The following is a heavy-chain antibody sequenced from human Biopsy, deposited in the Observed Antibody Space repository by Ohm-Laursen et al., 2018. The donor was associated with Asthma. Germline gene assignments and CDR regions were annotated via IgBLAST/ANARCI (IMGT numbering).Heavy chain of an antibody. D-gene: IGHD2-8*01. CDR1: GFSFDDCA. J-gene: IGHJ4*02. CDR2: IYSGGTS. V-gene: IGHV3-23*03. Sequence: SLRLSCAASGFSFDDCAMHWVRQAPGKGLEWVSVIYSGGTSDTADSVRGRFTISRDNSQSTLFLQINSLSAEDTAVYYCANTNRRSLTNRMAVSYFDNRGQGTLVTVSS. CDR3: ANTNRRSLTNRMAVSYFDN.